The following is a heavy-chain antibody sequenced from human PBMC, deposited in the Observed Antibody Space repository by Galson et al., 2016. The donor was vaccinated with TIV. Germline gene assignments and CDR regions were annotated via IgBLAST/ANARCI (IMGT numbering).Heavy chain of an antibody. CDR1: GYSFIGYY. V-gene: IGHV1-2*02. J-gene: IGHJ4*02. CDR2: IDPNSGGT. Sequence: SVKVSCKASGYSFIGYYLHWIRQAPGQGLEWVGWIDPNSGGTNYAQGFQGRITMTRDTSISPAYMELSSLRSADTAVYYRAKDLAFGYWNVLIVLDSWGLGTLVTVSS. D-gene: IGHD2-8*01. CDR3: AKDLAFGYWNVLIVLDS.